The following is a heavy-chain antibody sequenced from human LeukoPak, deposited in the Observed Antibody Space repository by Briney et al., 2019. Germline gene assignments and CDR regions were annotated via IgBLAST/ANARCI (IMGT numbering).Heavy chain of an antibody. CDR2: IYYSGST. Sequence: PSETLSLTCTVSGGSVSSGSYYWSWIRQPPGKGLEWIGYIYYSGSTNYNPSLKSRVTISVDTSKNQFSLKLSSVTAADTAVYYCARGGEVPAAMFHYYGMDVWGQGTTVTVSS. CDR3: ARGGEVPAAMFHYYGMDV. J-gene: IGHJ6*02. CDR1: GGSVSSGSYY. D-gene: IGHD2-2*01. V-gene: IGHV4-61*01.